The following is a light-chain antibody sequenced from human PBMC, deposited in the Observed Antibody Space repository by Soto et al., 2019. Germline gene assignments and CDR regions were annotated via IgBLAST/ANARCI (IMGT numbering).Light chain of an antibody. CDR1: SSNIGAGYD. CDR3: QSYDSSLRV. J-gene: IGLJ2*01. Sequence: QLLLTQPPSVSGAPGQRVTISCTGSSSNIGAGYDAHWYQQLPGTAPKLLIYGNSNRPSGVPDRFSGSKSGTSASLAITGLQAEDEADYYCQSYDSSLRVFGGGTKLTVL. CDR2: GNS. V-gene: IGLV1-40*01.